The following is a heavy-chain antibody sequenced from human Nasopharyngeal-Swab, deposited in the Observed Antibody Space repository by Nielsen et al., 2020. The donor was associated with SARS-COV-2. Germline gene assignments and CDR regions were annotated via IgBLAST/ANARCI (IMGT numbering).Heavy chain of an antibody. CDR1: GFSFSSCS. CDR3: AKCRRNCLKEEMDV. V-gene: IGHV3-23*01. CDR2: LRTRGHDP. J-gene: IGHJ6*02. D-gene: IGHD1-7*01. Sequence: GGSLRLSCSASGFSFSSCSMSWVRQASGRGLEWVSSLRTRGHDPNSAASVKGRFTISRENSKNTLYLQMNNLRAEDTAVYFCAKCRRNCLKEEMDVWGQGTTVTVSS.